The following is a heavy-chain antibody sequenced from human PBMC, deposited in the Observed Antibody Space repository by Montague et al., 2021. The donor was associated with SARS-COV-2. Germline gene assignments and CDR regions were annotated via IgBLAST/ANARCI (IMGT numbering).Heavy chain of an antibody. Sequence: SETLSLTSAVSGGSITGFSWSWVRQPAGKGLEWIGRVTTSGTTNYSPSLRSRVTMSVDTSKNQFSLNLNSVTAADTAIYYCSRTLTRPFSLDSWGQGTLVTVSS. J-gene: IGHJ4*02. CDR3: SRTLTRPFSLDS. D-gene: IGHD4/OR15-4a*01. CDR1: GGSITGFS. CDR2: VTTSGTT. V-gene: IGHV4-4*07.